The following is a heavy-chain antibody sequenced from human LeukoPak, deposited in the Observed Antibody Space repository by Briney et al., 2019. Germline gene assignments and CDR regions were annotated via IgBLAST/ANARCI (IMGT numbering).Heavy chain of an antibody. J-gene: IGHJ4*02. Sequence: GGSLRLSCAASGFTFSDYYMSWIRQAPGKGLEWVSYISSSSSYTNYADSVKGRFTISRDNAKNSLYLRMNSLRAEDTAVYYCARDYPTWTPYYFDYWGQGTLVTVSS. CDR2: ISSSSSYT. D-gene: IGHD3/OR15-3a*01. CDR3: ARDYPTWTPYYFDY. V-gene: IGHV3-11*06. CDR1: GFTFSDYY.